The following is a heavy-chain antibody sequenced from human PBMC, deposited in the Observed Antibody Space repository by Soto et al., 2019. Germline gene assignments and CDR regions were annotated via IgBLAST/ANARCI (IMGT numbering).Heavy chain of an antibody. J-gene: IGHJ5*02. D-gene: IGHD6-6*01. CDR3: ARQRARNCCAP. V-gene: IGHV4-39*01. Sequence: SETLSLTCIVSGGSISSSSYYWGWIRQPPGKGLEWIGSIYYSGSTYYNPSLKSRVTISVETSKNQFALKLSSVTAADTAGFLCARQRARNCCAPWAQET. CDR2: IYYSGST. CDR1: GGSISSSSYY.